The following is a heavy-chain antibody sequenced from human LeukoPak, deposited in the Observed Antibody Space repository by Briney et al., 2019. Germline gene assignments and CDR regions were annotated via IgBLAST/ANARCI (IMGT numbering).Heavy chain of an antibody. CDR3: SSPKSPYEGTGPHN. CDR2: INPSGANS. Sequence: ASVKVSCKASGYTFSSYYIHWVRQAPGQGLQWMGVINPSGANSRYAEKFQGRVTMTRDTSTNTVNMELSSLRSNDTAVYYCSSPKSPYEGTGPHNWGQGTQVTVSS. J-gene: IGHJ4*02. D-gene: IGHD2-8*02. V-gene: IGHV1-46*01. CDR1: GYTFSSYY.